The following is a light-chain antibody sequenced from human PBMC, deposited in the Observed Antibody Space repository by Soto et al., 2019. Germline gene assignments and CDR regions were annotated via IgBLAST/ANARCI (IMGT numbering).Light chain of an antibody. J-gene: IGLJ2*01. CDR1: RSDIGGHDF. Sequence: QSALTQPASVSGSPGQSITISCTGSRSDIGGHDFVSWYQQHPGKAPKLMFSDVTNRPSGVSNRFSGSKSGNTASLTISGLQAEDEADYYCSSFTNSGSLVLFGGGTKLT. V-gene: IGLV2-14*03. CDR3: SSFTNSGSLVL. CDR2: DVT.